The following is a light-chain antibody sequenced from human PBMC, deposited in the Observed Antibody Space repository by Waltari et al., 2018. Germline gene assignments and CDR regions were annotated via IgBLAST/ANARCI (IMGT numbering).Light chain of an antibody. CDR3: ATWDNSLRNVV. CDR2: YNN. V-gene: IGLV1-51*01. J-gene: IGLJ2*01. Sequence: QSVLTQPPSVSAAPGQKVTISCSGSTSNIGNYYVSWYHQVPGEAPKLLIFYNNKLPSCIPYRVSASKSGTSATLGITGLQTGDEADYYCATWDNSLRNVVFGGGTKLTVL. CDR1: TSNIGNYY.